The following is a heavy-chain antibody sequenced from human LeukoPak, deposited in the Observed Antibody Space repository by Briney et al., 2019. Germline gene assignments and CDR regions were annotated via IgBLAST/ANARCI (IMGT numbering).Heavy chain of an antibody. CDR2: INPSGGST. Sequence: ASVKVSCKASGYTFTSYYMHWVRQAPGQGLEWMGIINPSGGSTSYAQKFQGRVTMTRDTSTSTVYMELSSLRSEDTAVYYCARGMGLLWFGELSGAFDIWGQGTMVTVSP. V-gene: IGHV1-46*01. CDR3: ARGMGLLWFGELSGAFDI. D-gene: IGHD3-10*01. J-gene: IGHJ3*02. CDR1: GYTFTSYY.